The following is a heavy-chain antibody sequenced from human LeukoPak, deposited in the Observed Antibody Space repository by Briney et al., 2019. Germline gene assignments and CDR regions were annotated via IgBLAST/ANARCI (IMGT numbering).Heavy chain of an antibody. CDR2: IYYSGST. J-gene: IGHJ6*02. Sequence: AAETLSLTCTVSGGSISSYYWSWIRQPPGEGLEWIGYIYYSGSTDYNPSLKSRVTILVDTSKNQFSLKLSSVTAADTAVYYCARADGYYYGMDVWGQGTTVTVSS. CDR1: GGSISSYY. CDR3: ARADGYYYGMDV. V-gene: IGHV4-59*01.